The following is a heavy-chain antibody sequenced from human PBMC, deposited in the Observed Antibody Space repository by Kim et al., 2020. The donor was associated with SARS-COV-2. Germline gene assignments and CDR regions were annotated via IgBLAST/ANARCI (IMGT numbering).Heavy chain of an antibody. J-gene: IGHJ6*02. D-gene: IGHD3-3*02. V-gene: IGHV3-11*01. CDR2: IYTGGSKS. CDR1: GFTFSDFY. CDR3: ATTHFYGMYV. Sequence: GGSLRLSCAASGFTFSDFYMSWIRQAPGKGLEWISDIYTGGSKSSYADSVKGRFTTSRDNSKNALYLQMNSLRADDTAVYYCATTHFYGMYVWGQGTTVTVSS.